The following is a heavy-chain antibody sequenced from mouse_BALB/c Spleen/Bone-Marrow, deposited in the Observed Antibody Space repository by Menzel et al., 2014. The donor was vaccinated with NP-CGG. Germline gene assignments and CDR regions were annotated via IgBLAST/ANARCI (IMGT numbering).Heavy chain of an antibody. J-gene: IGHJ3*01. CDR2: IYPGDNYT. Sequence: VQLQESGAELVRPGTSVKMSCKAAGYTFTSYWIGWVKQRPGHGLEWIGDIYPGDNYTNYNENFKGKATLTADTSSSTAYMQLSSLTSEDSAIYYCTRGGYDYTWFAYWGQGTLVTVSA. D-gene: IGHD2-4*01. V-gene: IGHV1-63*02. CDR1: GYTFTSYW. CDR3: TRGGYDYTWFAY.